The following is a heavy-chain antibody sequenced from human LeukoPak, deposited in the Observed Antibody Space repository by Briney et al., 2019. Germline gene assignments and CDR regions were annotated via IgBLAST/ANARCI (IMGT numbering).Heavy chain of an antibody. CDR3: ARFAHYDILTDYFGPVLMDV. J-gene: IGHJ6*02. D-gene: IGHD3-9*01. CDR1: GGSISSYY. Sequence: SETLSLTCTVSGGSISSYYWSWIRQPPGKGLEWIGYISYSGSTYYNPSLKSRATISVDTSKNQFSLKLSSVTAADTAVYYCARFAHYDILTDYFGPVLMDVWGQGTTVTVSS. CDR2: ISYSGST. V-gene: IGHV4-59*08.